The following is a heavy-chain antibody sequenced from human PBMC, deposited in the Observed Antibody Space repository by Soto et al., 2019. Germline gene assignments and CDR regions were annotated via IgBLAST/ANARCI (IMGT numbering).Heavy chain of an antibody. J-gene: IGHJ4*02. Sequence: SETLSLTCAVYGGSFSGYYWSWIRQPPGKGLEWIGEINHSGSTNYNPSLKSRVTISVDTSKNQFSLKLSSVTAADTAVYYCARVVGSSGDYFDYWGRGTLVTVSS. CDR1: GGSFSGYY. CDR3: ARVVGSSGDYFDY. V-gene: IGHV4-34*01. D-gene: IGHD3-10*01. CDR2: INHSGST.